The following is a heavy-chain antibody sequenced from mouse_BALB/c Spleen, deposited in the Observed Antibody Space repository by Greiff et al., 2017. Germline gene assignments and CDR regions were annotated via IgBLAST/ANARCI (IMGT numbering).Heavy chain of an antibody. Sequence: EVQGVESGGGLVKPGGSLKLSCAASGFSFSSYAMSWVRQTPEKRLEWVASISSGGSTYYPASVKGRFTISRDNTRNNLYRQMSSLRTEDTAMYYCARERDGSSSYAMDYWGQGTSVTVSS. V-gene: IGHV5-6-5*01. CDR2: ISSGGST. D-gene: IGHD1-1*01. J-gene: IGHJ4*01. CDR1: GFSFSSYA. CDR3: ARERDGSSSYAMDY.